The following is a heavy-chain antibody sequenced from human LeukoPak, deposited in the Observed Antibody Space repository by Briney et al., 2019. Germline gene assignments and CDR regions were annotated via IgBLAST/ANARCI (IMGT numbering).Heavy chain of an antibody. Sequence: GGSLRLSCAAAGFTFSSYWMSWVRQAPGKGLEWVANIKQDGSEKYYVDSVKGRFTISRDNAKNSLYMQMNSLTAEDTAVYYCARETTGTILSDAFDIWGQGTMVTVSS. CDR1: GFTFSSYW. V-gene: IGHV3-7*01. CDR2: IKQDGSEK. D-gene: IGHD1-1*01. CDR3: ARETTGTILSDAFDI. J-gene: IGHJ3*02.